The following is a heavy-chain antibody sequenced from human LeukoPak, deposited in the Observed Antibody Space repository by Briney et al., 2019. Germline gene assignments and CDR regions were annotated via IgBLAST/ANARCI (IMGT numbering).Heavy chain of an antibody. D-gene: IGHD3-16*01. CDR2: IFYSGST. J-gene: IGHJ4*02. Sequence: SETLSLTCTVSGGSISSYYWSWIRQSPGKGLEWIGYIFYSGSTNYNPSLKSRVTISIDTSKNHFSLKLSSVTAADTAVYYCTGGFDSNPDYWGQGTLVTVSS. CDR1: GGSISSYY. V-gene: IGHV4-59*01. CDR3: TGGFDSNPDY.